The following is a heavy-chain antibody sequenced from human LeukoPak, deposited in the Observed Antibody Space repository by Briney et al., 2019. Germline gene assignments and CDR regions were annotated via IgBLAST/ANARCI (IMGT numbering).Heavy chain of an antibody. CDR1: GFTFSSYA. CDR2: ISASGGST. CDR3: AKATTTSPRNFDY. Sequence: GGSLRLSCAASGFTFSSYAMSWVRQAPGKGLEWGSGISASGGSTYYADSVKGRFTISRDNSKNTLYLQMNSLRAEDTAVYYCAKATTTSPRNFDYWGQGTLVTVSS. D-gene: IGHD2/OR15-2a*01. V-gene: IGHV3-23*01. J-gene: IGHJ4*02.